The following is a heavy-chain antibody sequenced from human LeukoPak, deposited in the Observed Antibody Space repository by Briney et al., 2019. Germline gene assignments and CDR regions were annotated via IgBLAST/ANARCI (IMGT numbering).Heavy chain of an antibody. J-gene: IGHJ4*02. CDR1: GFTFSSYS. D-gene: IGHD1-26*01. CDR3: ARDRFVNGGSYYFAY. CDR2: ISSSSSYI. Sequence: GGSLRLSCAASGFTFSSYSMNWVRQAPGKGLEWVSSISSSSSYIYYADSVKGRFTISRDSAKNSLYLQMNSLRAEDTAVYYCARDRFVNGGSYYFAYWGQGTLVTVSS. V-gene: IGHV3-21*01.